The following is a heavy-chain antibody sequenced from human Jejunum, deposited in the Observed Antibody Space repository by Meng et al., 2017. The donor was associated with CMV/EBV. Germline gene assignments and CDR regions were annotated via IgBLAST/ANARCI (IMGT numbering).Heavy chain of an antibody. V-gene: IGHV3-23*01. CDR2: ITGSGSRT. J-gene: IGHJ4*02. CDR1: GFTLSNYW. CDR3: DASDY. Sequence: SLRLSCAASGFTLSNYWMSWVRQAPGKGLEWVATITGSGSRTHYADSVKGRFTISRDNSKNTLYLQINSLRVEDTAIYYCDASDYWGQGTQVTVSS. D-gene: IGHD6-6*01.